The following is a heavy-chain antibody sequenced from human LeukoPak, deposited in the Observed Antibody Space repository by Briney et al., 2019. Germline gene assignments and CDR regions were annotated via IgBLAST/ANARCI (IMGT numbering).Heavy chain of an antibody. CDR2: IYSGGNT. CDR3: AKMRYYDSGGFPNFDN. D-gene: IGHD3-22*01. V-gene: IGHV3-53*04. Sequence: GGSLRLSCAASGFTVSTNYMTWVRQAPGKGLEWVSVIYSGGNTYYADSVEGRFAISRHNSENTLYLQMNSLRPEDTAVYYCAKMRYYDSGGFPNFDNWGQGTLVTVSS. CDR1: GFTVSTNY. J-gene: IGHJ4*02.